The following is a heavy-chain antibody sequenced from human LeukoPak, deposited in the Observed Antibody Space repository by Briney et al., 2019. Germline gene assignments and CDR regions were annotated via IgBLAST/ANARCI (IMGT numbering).Heavy chain of an antibody. Sequence: PGGSLRLSCAASGFTFSDYYMSWVRQAPGKGLEWLSYISSSGSTIYYADSLKGRFTISRDNAKNSLYLQMSSLRADDTAVYYCARHLYYVEETFDMWGQGTGVTVSS. CDR3: ARHLYYVEETFDM. CDR2: ISSSGSTI. D-gene: IGHD1-26*01. CDR1: GFTFSDYY. J-gene: IGHJ3*02. V-gene: IGHV3-11*01.